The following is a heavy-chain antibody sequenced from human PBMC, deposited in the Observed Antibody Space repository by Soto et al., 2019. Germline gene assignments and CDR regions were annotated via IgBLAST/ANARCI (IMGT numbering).Heavy chain of an antibody. CDR1: GYSFTTNW. J-gene: IGHJ1*01. V-gene: IGHV5-51*01. CDR2: IYPGDSDT. CDR3: ARHSGVAEDGND. D-gene: IGHD6-13*01. Sequence: PGESLKISCKGSGYSFTTNWIGWVRQMPGKGLEWMGVIYPGDSDTRYSPSFQGQVAISADKSINTAYLQWSSLKASDTAMYYCARHSGVAEDGNDWAQGTQVTVSS.